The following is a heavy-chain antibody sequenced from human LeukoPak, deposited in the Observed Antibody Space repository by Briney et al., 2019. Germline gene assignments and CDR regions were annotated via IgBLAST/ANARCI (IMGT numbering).Heavy chain of an antibody. V-gene: IGHV3-21*01. D-gene: IGHD3-10*01. CDR1: GFTFSSYS. Sequence: GGSLRLSCAASGFTFSSYSMNWVRQAPGKGLEWVSSISSSSSYIYYADSVKGRFTISRDNAKNSLYLQMNSLRAEDTAVYYCARDTGYYGSGSVYWGQGTLVTVSS. CDR3: ARDTGYYGSGSVY. J-gene: IGHJ4*02. CDR2: ISSSSSYI.